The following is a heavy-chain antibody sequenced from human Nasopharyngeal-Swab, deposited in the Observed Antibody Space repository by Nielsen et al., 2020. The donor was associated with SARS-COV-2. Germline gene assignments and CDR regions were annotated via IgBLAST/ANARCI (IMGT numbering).Heavy chain of an antibody. CDR1: GGSISSSSYY. Sequence: SETLSLTCTVSGGSISSSSYYWGWIRQPPGKGLEWIGSIYYSGSTNYNPSLKSRVTISVDTSKNQFSLKLSSVTAADTAVYYCARGYSSGWYPFDYWGQGTLVTVSS. V-gene: IGHV4-39*07. CDR2: IYYSGST. CDR3: ARGYSSGWYPFDY. J-gene: IGHJ4*02. D-gene: IGHD6-19*01.